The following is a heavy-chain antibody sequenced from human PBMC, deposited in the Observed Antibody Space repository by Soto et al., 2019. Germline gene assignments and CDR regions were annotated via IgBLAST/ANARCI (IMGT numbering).Heavy chain of an antibody. CDR3: VRLNDWTLDS. Sequence: QVQLVESGGGVVQPGTSLRLSCAASGFTFSGAGMHWVRQAPGKGLEYVAIIWFDGSHQYYADSVKGRFTISRDNSRNILYLPMPILRAEDTAVYYCVRLNDWTLDSWGKGTLVIVSS. CDR2: IWFDGSHQ. D-gene: IGHD3-9*01. CDR1: GFTFSGAG. J-gene: IGHJ4*02. V-gene: IGHV3-33*01.